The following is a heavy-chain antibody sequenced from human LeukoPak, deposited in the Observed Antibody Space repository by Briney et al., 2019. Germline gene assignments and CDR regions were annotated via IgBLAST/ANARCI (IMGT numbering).Heavy chain of an antibody. CDR3: ALRNGHSSSSGDY. Sequence: SETLSLTCDVYSGSFSGNYWSWIRQPPGKGLDWIGEINHSGSTNYNPSLKSRVTLSVDTSKNQVSLKLTSVSAADTAVYYCALRNGHSSSSGDYWGQGTLVTVSS. D-gene: IGHD6-6*01. V-gene: IGHV4-34*01. CDR2: INHSGST. J-gene: IGHJ4*02. CDR1: SGSFSGNY.